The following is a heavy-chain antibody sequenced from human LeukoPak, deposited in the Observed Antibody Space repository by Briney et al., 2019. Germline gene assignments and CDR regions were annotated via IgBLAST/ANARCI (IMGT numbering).Heavy chain of an antibody. CDR1: GYSISSGYY. V-gene: IGHV4-38-2*02. Sequence: SETLSLTCTVSGYSISSGYYWGWIRQPPGKGLEWIGSIYHSGSTYYNPSLKRRVTISVDTSKNQFSLKLSSVTAADTAVYYCARALNDWGQGTLVTVSS. CDR2: IYHSGST. CDR3: ARALND. J-gene: IGHJ4*02. D-gene: IGHD2-8*01.